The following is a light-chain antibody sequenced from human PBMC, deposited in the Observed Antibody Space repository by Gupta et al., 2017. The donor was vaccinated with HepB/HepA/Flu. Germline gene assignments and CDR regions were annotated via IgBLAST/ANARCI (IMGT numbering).Light chain of an antibody. Sequence: DIQMTQSPSSLSASVGDRVTITCRASQHISNYLAWYQQKPGKVPKLLIYAASTLQSGVPSRFSGSGSGTDFTLTISSLQPEDFATYYCQKYHSVSLTFGRGTKVEIK. CDR3: QKYHSVSLT. CDR2: AAS. V-gene: IGKV1-27*01. CDR1: QHISNY. J-gene: IGKJ4*01.